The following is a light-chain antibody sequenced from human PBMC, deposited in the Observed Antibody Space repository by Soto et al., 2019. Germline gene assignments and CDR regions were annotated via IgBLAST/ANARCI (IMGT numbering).Light chain of an antibody. CDR2: GNS. V-gene: IGLV1-40*01. J-gene: IGLJ7*01. CDR1: SSNIGAGYD. CDR3: QSHDSSLSGSV. Sequence: QSVLTQPPSVSGAPGQRVTISCTGSSSNIGAGYDVHWYQQLPGTAPKLLIYGNSNRPSGVPDRFSGSKSGTSASLVITGLQAEDEADYYCQSHDSSLSGSVFGGGTQLTVL.